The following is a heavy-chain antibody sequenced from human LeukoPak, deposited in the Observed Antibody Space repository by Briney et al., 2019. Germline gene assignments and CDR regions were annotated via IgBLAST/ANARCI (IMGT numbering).Heavy chain of an antibody. D-gene: IGHD4-17*01. CDR1: GFTFSSYS. J-gene: IGHJ4*02. Sequence: GSLRLSCAASGFTFSSYSMNWVRQAPGKGLEWVSSISSSSSYIYYADSVKGRFTISRDNAKNSLYLQMNSLRAEDTAVYYCARARHNYGDLDYWGQGTLVTVSS. CDR3: ARARHNYGDLDY. CDR2: ISSSSSYI. V-gene: IGHV3-21*01.